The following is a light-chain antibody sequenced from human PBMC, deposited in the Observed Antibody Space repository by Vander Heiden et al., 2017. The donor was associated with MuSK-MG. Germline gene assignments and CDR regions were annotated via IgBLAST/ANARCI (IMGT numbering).Light chain of an antibody. V-gene: IGKV3-15*01. J-gene: IGKJ1*01. CDR2: GAS. CDR1: QSVNSN. CDR3: QQDNNWPRT. Sequence: EIVMTQSPATLSVSPGERATLSCRASQSVNSNLAWYQQKPGQAPRALIYGASARATGIPARFSGSGSGTEFILPISSLQSEDFAVYYCQQDNNWPRTFGQGTKVEIK.